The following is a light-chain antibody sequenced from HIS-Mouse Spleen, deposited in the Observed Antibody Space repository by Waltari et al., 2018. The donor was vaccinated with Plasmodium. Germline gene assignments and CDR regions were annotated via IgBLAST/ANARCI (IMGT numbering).Light chain of an antibody. J-gene: IGLJ1*01. CDR2: DDS. V-gene: IGLV3-21*02. CDR3: QVWDSSSDHYV. CDR1: NLGRKS. Sequence: SYVLTQPPSVSVAPGQTARTTCGGNNLGRKSVHWYQQKPGQAPVLVVYDDSDRPSGIPERFSGSNSGNTATLTISRVEAGDEADYYCQVWDSSSDHYVFGTGTKVTVL.